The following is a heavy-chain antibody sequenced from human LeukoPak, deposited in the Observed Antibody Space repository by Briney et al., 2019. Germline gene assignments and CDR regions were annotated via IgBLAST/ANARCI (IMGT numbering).Heavy chain of an antibody. CDR3: ARSGSLSVGYYYHMDV. Sequence: ASVKVSCKASGYKFTDDYMHWVRQAPGQGLEFMGWINPDSGFTNYARKFKGRVTMTRDTSISTAYLEVRSLTSDDTAVYYCARSGSLSVGYYYHMDVWGQGTMVTVSS. V-gene: IGHV1-2*02. CDR1: GYKFTDDY. J-gene: IGHJ6*02. CDR2: INPDSGFT. D-gene: IGHD1-26*01.